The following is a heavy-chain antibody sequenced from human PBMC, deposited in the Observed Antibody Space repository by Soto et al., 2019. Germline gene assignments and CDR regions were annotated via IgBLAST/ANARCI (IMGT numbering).Heavy chain of an antibody. V-gene: IGHV1-3*01. CDR2: INAGNGNT. CDR3: ARPRLTRHLVDY. CDR1: GYTFTSYA. Sequence: ASVKVSCKASGYTFTSYAMHWVRQAPGQRLEWMGWINAGNGNTKYSQKFQGRVTITRDTSASTAYMELSSLRSEDTAVYYCARPRLTRHLVDYGGQGTLVTVSS. D-gene: IGHD6-6*01. J-gene: IGHJ4*02.